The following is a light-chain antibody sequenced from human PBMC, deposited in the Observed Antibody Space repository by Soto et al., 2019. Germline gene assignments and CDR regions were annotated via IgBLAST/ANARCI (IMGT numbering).Light chain of an antibody. Sequence: DIQMTQSPSTLSASVGDRVTITCRASQSISSWLAWYQQKPGKAPKLLIFQASSLKSGVPSRFSGSGSATEYTLAISSLQPDDFATYYCEDYSSSSGLTCGGGTNVEIK. V-gene: IGKV1-5*03. CDR3: EDYSSSSGLT. J-gene: IGKJ4*01. CDR2: QAS. CDR1: QSISSW.